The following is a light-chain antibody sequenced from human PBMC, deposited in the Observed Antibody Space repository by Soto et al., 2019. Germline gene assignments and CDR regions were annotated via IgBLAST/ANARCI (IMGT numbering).Light chain of an antibody. CDR2: AAS. CDR3: QQFNSYPLT. J-gene: IGKJ4*01. CDR1: QGIASY. V-gene: IGKV1-9*01. Sequence: DIHLTQSPYFLSASVGDRVTITCRASQGIASYLAWYQQKAGKAPKLLIYAASTLESGVPSRFSGSGPGPEFTLTISSLQPEDFGIYYCQQFNSYPLTFGGGTKVEIK.